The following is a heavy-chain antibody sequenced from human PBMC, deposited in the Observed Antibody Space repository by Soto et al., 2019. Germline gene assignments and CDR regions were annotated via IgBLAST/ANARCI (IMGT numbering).Heavy chain of an antibody. CDR1: GGTFSSYA. CDR2: IIPIFGTA. V-gene: IGHV1-69*13. CDR3: ARLGYCSSTSCTAIGGYYYYYGMDV. D-gene: IGHD2-2*01. J-gene: IGHJ6*02. Sequence: SVKVSCKASGGTFSSYAISWVRQAPGQGLEWMGGIIPIFGTANYAQKFQGRVTITADESTSTAYMELSSLRSEDTAVYYCARLGYCSSTSCTAIGGYYYYYGMDVWGQGTTVTVSS.